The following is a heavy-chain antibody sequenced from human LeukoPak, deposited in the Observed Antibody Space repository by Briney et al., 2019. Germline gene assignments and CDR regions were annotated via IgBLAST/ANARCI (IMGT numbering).Heavy chain of an antibody. CDR1: GGTFSSYA. CDR3: ARPHDYGGNSVGWFDP. Sequence: SVTVSCKASGGTFSSYAISWVRQAPGQGLESMGRIIPIFGTANYAQKFQGRVTITADKSTSTAYMELSSLRSEDTAVYYCARPHDYGGNSVGWFDPGGQGTLVTVSS. CDR2: IIPIFGTA. J-gene: IGHJ5*02. D-gene: IGHD4-23*01. V-gene: IGHV1-69*06.